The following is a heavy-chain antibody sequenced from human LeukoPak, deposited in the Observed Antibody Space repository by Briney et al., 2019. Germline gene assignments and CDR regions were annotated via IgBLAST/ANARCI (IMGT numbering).Heavy chain of an antibody. CDR1: GYTFTGYY. CDR2: INPNSGGT. V-gene: IGHV1-2*02. CDR3: ARVGYYYDSSGYTDY. Sequence: GASVKVSCKASGYTFTGYYMHWVRQAPGQGLEWMGWINPNSGGTNYAQKFQGRVTMTTDTSTSTAYMEPSRLRSDDTAVYYCARVGYYYDSSGYTDYWGQGTLVTVSS. J-gene: IGHJ4*02. D-gene: IGHD3-22*01.